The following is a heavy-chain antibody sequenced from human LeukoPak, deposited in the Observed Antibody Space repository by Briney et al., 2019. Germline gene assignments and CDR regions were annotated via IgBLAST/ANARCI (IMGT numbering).Heavy chain of an antibody. D-gene: IGHD4/OR15-4a*01. Sequence: GGSLRLSCAPSGFTFSSYAMHRVRQAPGKGLEWVAVISNDGRDKHYADSVKGRFTFSRDNSKNTVYLQMNSLRTEDTAMYYCARDRNAPAKYFIDYCSQGTLVTVSS. V-gene: IGHV3-30*04. CDR1: GFTFSSYA. CDR3: ARDRNAPAKYFIDY. CDR2: ISNDGRDK. J-gene: IGHJ4*02.